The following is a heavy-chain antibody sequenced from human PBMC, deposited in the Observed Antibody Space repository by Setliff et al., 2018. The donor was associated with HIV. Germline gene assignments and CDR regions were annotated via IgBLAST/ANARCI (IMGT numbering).Heavy chain of an antibody. CDR2: VTHSGGT. Sequence: PSETLSLTCGVYGGSLGGYHWSWIRQPPGKGLEWIGEVTHSGGTKYNPSLKSRVTIPVDTSMNQFSLKLSSVTAADTAVYYCARRTGYAFDIWGQGTMVTVSS. J-gene: IGHJ3*02. CDR3: ARRTGYAFDI. V-gene: IGHV4-34*01. CDR1: GGSLGGYH.